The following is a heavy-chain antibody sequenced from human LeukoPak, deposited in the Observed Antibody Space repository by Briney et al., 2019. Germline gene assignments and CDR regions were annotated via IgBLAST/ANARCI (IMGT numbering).Heavy chain of an antibody. D-gene: IGHD2-2*01. CDR2: IWYDGNNI. CDR3: SSVKYCSSTSCYAGGFDY. Sequence: GRSLRLSCAASGVTFSVYGMHWVRQAPGQGLEWVAVIWYDGNNIYYADSVRGRFTISRDNPKNTLYLQMNSLRAEDTAGYYCSSVKYCSSTSCYAGGFDYWGQGTLVTVSS. CDR1: GVTFSVYG. J-gene: IGHJ4*02. V-gene: IGHV3-33*01.